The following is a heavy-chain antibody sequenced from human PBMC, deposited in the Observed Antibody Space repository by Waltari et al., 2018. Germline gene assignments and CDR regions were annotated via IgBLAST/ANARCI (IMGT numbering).Heavy chain of an antibody. CDR2: ISWDGGST. J-gene: IGHJ4*02. V-gene: IGHV3-43*01. CDR3: AKDRRRSYFDY. CDR1: GFTFDDYT. Sequence: EVQLVESGGVVVQPGGSLRLSCAASGFTFDDYTMHWVRQAPGKGLEWVSLISWDGGSTYYADSVKGRFTISRDNSKNSLYLQMNSLRTEDTVLYYCAKDRRRSYFDYWGQGTLVTVSS.